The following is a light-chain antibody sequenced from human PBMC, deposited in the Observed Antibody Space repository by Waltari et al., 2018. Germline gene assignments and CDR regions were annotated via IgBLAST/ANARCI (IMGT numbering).Light chain of an antibody. V-gene: IGKV1-5*03. J-gene: IGKJ3*01. Sequence: DIQMTQSPSTLSASVGDRVTITCRASQSISVWLAWYQQKPGKAPKLLIYKASSVESGVPSRFSGSGSGTEFTLTISSLQPDDFATYYCQQYNSFPFTFGPGTKVDIK. CDR2: KAS. CDR3: QQYNSFPFT. CDR1: QSISVW.